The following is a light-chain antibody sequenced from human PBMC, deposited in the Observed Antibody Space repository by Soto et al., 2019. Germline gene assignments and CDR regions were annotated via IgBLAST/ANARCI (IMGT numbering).Light chain of an antibody. CDR2: DAS. CDR1: QSVSSY. V-gene: IGKV3-11*01. J-gene: IGKJ1*01. Sequence: EIVLTQSPATLSLSPGERATLSCRASQSVSSYLAWYQQKPGQAPRLLIYDASNRATGIPARFSGSGSGTDFTLTISSLEPEVFAVYYCQQRDNWPPWTFGQGTKVEIK. CDR3: QQRDNWPPWT.